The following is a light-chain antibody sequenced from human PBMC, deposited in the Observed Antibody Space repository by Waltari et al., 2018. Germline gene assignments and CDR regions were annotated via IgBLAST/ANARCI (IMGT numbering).Light chain of an antibody. CDR3: CSYVGLGTYV. J-gene: IGLJ1*01. V-gene: IGLV2-23*02. CDR2: EVT. CDR1: SSDVGNYNL. Sequence: QSGLAQPAPASGSPGQSITITCTGPSSDVGNYNLVSWYQQRPGNAPRLLIYEVTKRAPGTSDRFSASKSGNTASLSISGLQAQEDEADYYCCSYVGLGTYVFGTGTKVTV.